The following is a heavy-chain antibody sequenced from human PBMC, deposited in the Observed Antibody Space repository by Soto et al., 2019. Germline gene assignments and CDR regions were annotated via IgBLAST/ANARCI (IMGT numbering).Heavy chain of an antibody. Sequence: GGSLRLSCAASGFTFSSYAMSWVRQAPGKGLEWVSAMSGSGGSTYYADSVNGRFNISGDNSKNTRYRHMNRLRAEDTAVYYCAKGDIVVVPAARRPPYYYGMDVWGQGTTVTVSS. CDR1: GFTFSSYA. V-gene: IGHV3-23*01. CDR3: AKGDIVVVPAARRPPYYYGMDV. D-gene: IGHD2-2*01. CDR2: MSGSGGST. J-gene: IGHJ6*02.